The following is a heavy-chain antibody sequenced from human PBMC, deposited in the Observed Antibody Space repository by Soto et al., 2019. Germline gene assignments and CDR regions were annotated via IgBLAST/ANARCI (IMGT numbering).Heavy chain of an antibody. CDR3: ARDIVTPTPYMDV. D-gene: IGHD2-15*01. V-gene: IGHV3-7*01. CDR1: GFTFSSYW. Sequence: GGSLRLSCAASGFTFSSYWMSWVRQAPGKGLEWVANIKQDGSEKYYVDSVKGRFTISRDNAKNSLYLQMNSLRAEDTAVYYCARDIVTPTPYMDVWGKGTTVTVSS. CDR2: IKQDGSEK. J-gene: IGHJ6*03.